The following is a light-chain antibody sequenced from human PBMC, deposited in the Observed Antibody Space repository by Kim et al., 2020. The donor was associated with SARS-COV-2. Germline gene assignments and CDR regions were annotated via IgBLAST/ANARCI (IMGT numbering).Light chain of an antibody. CDR1: QSIRNY. Sequence: SASVGDRVTITCRASQSIRNYLDWYQYKPGKPPKVLIYAASTLQSGVPSRFSGSGSGTDFTLTISSLQPEDFATYYCQQSHSPPYTFGQGTKLEI. J-gene: IGKJ2*01. CDR2: AAS. CDR3: QQSHSPPYT. V-gene: IGKV1-39*01.